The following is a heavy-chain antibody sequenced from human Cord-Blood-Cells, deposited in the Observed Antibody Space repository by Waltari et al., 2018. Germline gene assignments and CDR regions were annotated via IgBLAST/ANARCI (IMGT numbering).Heavy chain of an antibody. CDR1: GGTFSSYA. D-gene: IGHD1-1*01. J-gene: IGHJ4*02. CDR2: IHPNFCTA. V-gene: IGHV1-69*01. CDR3: ARGGWNLTPSDY. Sequence: QVQLVQSGAEVKKPGSSVKVSCKASGGTFSSYAISWVRQAPGQGLEWRGGIHPNFCTANYAQKFQGRFTITADESPSKAYMGVSSLRSEDTALYYCARGGWNLTPSDYWGQGTLVTVSS.